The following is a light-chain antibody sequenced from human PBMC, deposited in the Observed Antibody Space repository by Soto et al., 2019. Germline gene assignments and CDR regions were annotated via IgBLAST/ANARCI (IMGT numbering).Light chain of an antibody. CDR2: EVS. V-gene: IGLV2-14*01. CDR3: SSYPSDNRDYV. Sequence: SALAQPASVSGSPGQSITISCTGSSSDIGAYTSVSWYQQHPGKAPKLMIYEVSNRPSGVSRRFSGSKSGNTASLTISGLQPEDEAHYYCSSYPSDNRDYVFGPGTKVTVL. CDR1: SSDIGAYTS. J-gene: IGLJ1*01.